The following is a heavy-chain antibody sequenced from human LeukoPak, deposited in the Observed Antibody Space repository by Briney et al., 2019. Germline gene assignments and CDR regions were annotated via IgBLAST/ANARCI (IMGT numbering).Heavy chain of an antibody. D-gene: IGHD6-6*01. Sequence: RPGGSLRLACAASGFTFDDYGMSWVRQAPGKGLEWVSGINWSGGSTGYADSVKGRFTISRDNATNSLYLHMNSLRAEDTALYYCARAISPSIAARKDFEAFGIWGQGTMVTVSS. V-gene: IGHV3-20*04. CDR1: GFTFDDYG. CDR2: INWSGGST. CDR3: ARAISPSIAARKDFEAFGI. J-gene: IGHJ3*02.